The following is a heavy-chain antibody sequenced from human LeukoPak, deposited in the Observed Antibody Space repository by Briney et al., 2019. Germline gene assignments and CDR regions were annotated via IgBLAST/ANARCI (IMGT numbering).Heavy chain of an antibody. D-gene: IGHD3-3*01. J-gene: IGHJ4*02. CDR3: ARDINVDGFYYFDY. CDR2: ISSSSSYI. Sequence: GGSLRLSCAASGFTFSSYAMSWVRQAPGKGLEWVSSISSSSSYIYYADSVKGRFTISRDNAKNSLYLQMNSLRAEDTAVYYCARDINVDGFYYFDYWGQGTLVTVSS. CDR1: GFTFSSYA. V-gene: IGHV3-21*01.